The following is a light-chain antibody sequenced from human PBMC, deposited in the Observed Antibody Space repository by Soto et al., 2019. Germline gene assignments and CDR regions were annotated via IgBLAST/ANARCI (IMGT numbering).Light chain of an antibody. CDR1: STDVGANNY. V-gene: IGLV2-14*01. CDR3: YSHADGTTGV. CDR2: DVT. Sequence: QSVLTQPASVSGSPGQSMTISCTGTSTDVGANNYVSWYQKHPGRAPKVMSYDVTNRPSGVSNRISGSKSGNPASLTISGLQAEYVADYYCYSHADGTTGVFGGGTKLTVL. J-gene: IGLJ2*01.